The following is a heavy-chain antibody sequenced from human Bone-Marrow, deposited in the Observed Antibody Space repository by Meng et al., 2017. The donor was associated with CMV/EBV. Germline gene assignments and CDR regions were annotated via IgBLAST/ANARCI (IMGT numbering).Heavy chain of an antibody. Sequence: GGSLRLSCAASGFTFSSYSMNWVRQAPGKGLEWVSSISSSSSYIYYADSVKGRFTISRDNSKNTLYLQMNSLRAEDTAVYYCARERWVVAAKGDQPQYYFDYWGQGTLVTVSS. V-gene: IGHV3-21*01. D-gene: IGHD2-15*01. CDR3: ARERWVVAAKGDQPQYYFDY. CDR2: ISSSSSYI. CDR1: GFTFSSYS. J-gene: IGHJ4*02.